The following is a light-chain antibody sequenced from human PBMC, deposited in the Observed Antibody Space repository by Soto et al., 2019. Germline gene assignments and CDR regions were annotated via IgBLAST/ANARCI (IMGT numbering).Light chain of an antibody. CDR2: NDS. CDR3: QVWETSSGHQAI. Sequence: SYELTQPPSVSVAPGKTATITCGGNSIGSKSVHWYQQMPGQAPVLVISNDSDRPSGIPERFSGSNSGNTATLTISRVEPGDEADYYCQVWETSSGHQAIFGAGTKLTVL. CDR1: SIGSKS. J-gene: IGLJ2*01. V-gene: IGLV3-21*01.